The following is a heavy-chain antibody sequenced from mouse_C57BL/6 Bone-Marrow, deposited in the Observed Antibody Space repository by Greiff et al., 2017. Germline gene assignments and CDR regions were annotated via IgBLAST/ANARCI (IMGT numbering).Heavy chain of an antibody. CDR1: GFNIKDDY. CDR2: IDPENGDT. CDR3: TTGVWYFDY. D-gene: IGHD2-10*02. Sequence: EVQLQQSGAELVRPGASVKLSCTASGFNIKDDYMHWVKQRPDPGLEWIGWIDPENGDTEYASKFQGKATITAATSSNPAYLQLSSLTSEDTAVYYCTTGVWYFDYWGQGTTLTVSS. V-gene: IGHV14-4*01. J-gene: IGHJ2*01.